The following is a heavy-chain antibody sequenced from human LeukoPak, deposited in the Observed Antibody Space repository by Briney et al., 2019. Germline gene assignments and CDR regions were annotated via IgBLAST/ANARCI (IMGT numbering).Heavy chain of an antibody. J-gene: IGHJ6*03. V-gene: IGHV3-43D*03. D-gene: IGHD6-13*01. CDR3: AKDGSSWVETYYSYYMDV. Sequence: PGGSLRLSCAASGFTFDDYAMHSVRQAPGKGLEWVSLISWDGGSTYYADSVKGRFTISRDNSKNSLYLQMNSLRAEDTALYYCAKDGSSWVETYYSYYMDVWGKGTTVTVSS. CDR1: GFTFDDYA. CDR2: ISWDGGST.